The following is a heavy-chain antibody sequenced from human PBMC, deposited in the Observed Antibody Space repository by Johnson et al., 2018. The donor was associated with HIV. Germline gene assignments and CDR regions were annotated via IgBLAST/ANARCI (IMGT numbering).Heavy chain of an antibody. J-gene: IGHJ3*02. V-gene: IGHV3-30*03. CDR2: ITYDGTNK. CDR1: GFTFSNYA. CDR3: ARDILEYSSSVPDAFDI. Sequence: QVQLVESGGGVVQPGRSLRLSCTASGFTFSNYAIHWVRQAPGKGLEWVAGITYDGTNKYYADSVKGRFTLSRDNSKNTLDLQMNSLRAEDTAVYYCARDILEYSSSVPDAFDIWGQGTMVTVSS. D-gene: IGHD6-6*01.